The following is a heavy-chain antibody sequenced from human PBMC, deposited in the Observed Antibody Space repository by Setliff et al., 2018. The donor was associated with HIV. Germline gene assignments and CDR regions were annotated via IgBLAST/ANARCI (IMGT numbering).Heavy chain of an antibody. J-gene: IGHJ5*02. Sequence: TLSLTCVVSGDSISRSRYYWTWIRQPPGKGLEWTGSIYHTGRTYYNRSLESRLTISIDTSKNQFSLKLTSVTAADTAMYYCASRIYYYDESRVLREEGFVPWGQGTLVTV. V-gene: IGHV4-30-2*03. CDR3: ASRIYYYDESRVLREEGFVP. CDR2: IYHTGRT. D-gene: IGHD3-22*01. CDR1: GDSISRSRYY.